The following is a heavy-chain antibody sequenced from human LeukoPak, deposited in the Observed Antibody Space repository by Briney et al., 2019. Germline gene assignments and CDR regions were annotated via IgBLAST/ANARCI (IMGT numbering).Heavy chain of an antibody. CDR2: ISHDGNNK. J-gene: IGHJ4*02. V-gene: IGHV3-30*03. CDR1: GFTFSSYG. CDR3: ARDRKSTWSFDY. D-gene: IGHD6-13*01. Sequence: PGGSLRLSCAASGFTFSSYGVHWVRQAPGKGLEWVAVISHDGNNKHYADSVKGRFTISRDNSKNTLYLQMNSLRPEDTAVYSCARDRKSTWSFDYWGQGILVTVSS.